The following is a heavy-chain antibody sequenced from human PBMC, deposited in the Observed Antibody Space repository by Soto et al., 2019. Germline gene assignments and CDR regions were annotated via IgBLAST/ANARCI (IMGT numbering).Heavy chain of an antibody. CDR1: GFTFSSYA. D-gene: IGHD6-13*01. CDR3: ARDPYSTSGYYYMDV. J-gene: IGHJ6*03. V-gene: IGHV3-23*01. Sequence: GSLRLSCAASGFTFSSYAMSWVRQAPGKGLEWVAAISGSGGTPYSADSVKGRFTISRDNSRNTLYLQMNSLRAEDTAVYYCARDPYSTSGYYYMDVWGKGTTVTVSS. CDR2: ISGSGGTP.